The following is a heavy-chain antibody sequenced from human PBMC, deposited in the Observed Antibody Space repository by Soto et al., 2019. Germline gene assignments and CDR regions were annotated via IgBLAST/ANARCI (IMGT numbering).Heavy chain of an antibody. J-gene: IGHJ6*02. Sequence: SVKVSCKASGGTFSSYAISWVRQAPGQGLEWMGGIIPIFRTANYAQKFQGRVTITADESTSTAYMELSSLRSEDTAVYYCASYYDSSGYCLPCYYYYGMDVWGQGTTVTVSS. CDR1: GGTFSSYA. CDR2: IIPIFRTA. V-gene: IGHV1-69*13. CDR3: ASYYDSSGYCLPCYYYYGMDV. D-gene: IGHD3-22*01.